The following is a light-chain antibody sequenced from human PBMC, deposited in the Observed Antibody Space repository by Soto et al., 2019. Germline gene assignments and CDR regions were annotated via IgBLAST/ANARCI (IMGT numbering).Light chain of an antibody. CDR1: QGIGST. V-gene: IGKV3-20*01. J-gene: IGKJ1*01. CDR3: QQYGTSPRT. Sequence: IVMTQSPATLSVSPGERATLSCRASQGIGSTLAWYQQKPGQTPRLLIYDASSRATGIPDRFSGSGSGTDFTLTISRLDPEDFAVYYCQQYGTSPRTFGQGTKVDIK. CDR2: DAS.